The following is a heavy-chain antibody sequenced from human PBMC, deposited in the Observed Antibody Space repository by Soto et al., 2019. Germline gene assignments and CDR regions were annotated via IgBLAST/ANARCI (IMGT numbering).Heavy chain of an antibody. J-gene: IGHJ5*02. Sequence: QVQLVQSGAEVKKPGASVKVSCKASGYTFTSYGISWVRQAPGQGLEWMGWISAYNGNTNYAQKLQGRVTMTTDTPTSTAYMELRSLRSDDTAVYYCASFHYDILSGYSDWFDPWGQGTLVTVSS. CDR3: ASFHYDILSGYSDWFDP. D-gene: IGHD3-9*01. CDR1: GYTFTSYG. CDR2: ISAYNGNT. V-gene: IGHV1-18*01.